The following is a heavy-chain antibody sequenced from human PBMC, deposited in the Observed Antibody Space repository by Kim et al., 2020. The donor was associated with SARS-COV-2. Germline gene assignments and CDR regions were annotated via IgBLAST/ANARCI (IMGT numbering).Heavy chain of an antibody. D-gene: IGHD5-12*01. CDR3: ARFNPWGATTHFDS. CDR1: GDSINSGSYY. Sequence: SETLSLTCTVSGDSINSGSYYWSWIRQHPGRGLEWIGYIQDTGATYYTPSLQSRAIISADTSKTHFSLTLKSVTAADTAVYYCARFNPWGATTHFDSWGRGTLVTVSS. J-gene: IGHJ4*02. V-gene: IGHV4-31*03. CDR2: IQDTGAT.